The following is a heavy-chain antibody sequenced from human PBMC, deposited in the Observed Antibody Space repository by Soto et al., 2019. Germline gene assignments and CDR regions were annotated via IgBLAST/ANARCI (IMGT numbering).Heavy chain of an antibody. V-gene: IGHV4-30-2*01. D-gene: IGHD5-12*01. CDR2: IYHSGST. CDR1: CGYIGNGGCY. Sequence: ASQPLCVTCTVACGYIGNGGCYWSWIRQPPGKGLEWIGYIYHSGSTYYNPSLKSRVTISVDRSKNQFSLKLSSVTAADTAVYYCAAGGGLPRYYWGQGTLVTVSS. J-gene: IGHJ4*02. CDR3: AAGGGLPRYY.